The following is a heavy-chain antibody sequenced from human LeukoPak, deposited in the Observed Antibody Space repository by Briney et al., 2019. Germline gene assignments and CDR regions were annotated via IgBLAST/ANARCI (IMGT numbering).Heavy chain of an antibody. Sequence: GASVKDSCKASGGTFGSYVISWVRRAPGQGLEWMGGFIPMFATAKSAQKFQGRVTITTDESTSTAFMELSSLTSEDTAVYFCAGGDVSSGLYAHNYYYQKMAVWGQGTTVTVSS. J-gene: IGHJ6*03. D-gene: IGHD3-22*01. V-gene: IGHV1-69*05. CDR2: FIPMFATA. CDR3: AGGDVSSGLYAHNYYYQKMAV. CDR1: GGTFGSYV.